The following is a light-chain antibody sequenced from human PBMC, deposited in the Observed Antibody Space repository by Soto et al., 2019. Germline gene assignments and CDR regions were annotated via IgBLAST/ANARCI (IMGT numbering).Light chain of an antibody. CDR3: QQHKEVPFT. V-gene: IGKV3-15*01. CDR1: ETLDNT. J-gene: IGKJ2*01. Sequence: EMVMTQSPATLSVSPGDRATLSCRASETLDNTLAWYQQRPGQAPTLLIYSVSTRATGVPTRFSGSGSGTDFTLTITSLQSEDFAMYYCQQHKEVPFTFGQGTNLE. CDR2: SVS.